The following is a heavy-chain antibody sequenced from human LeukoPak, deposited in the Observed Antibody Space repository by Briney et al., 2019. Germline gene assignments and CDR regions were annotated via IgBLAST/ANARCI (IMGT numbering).Heavy chain of an antibody. CDR3: ARGLGYSSGWSEY. D-gene: IGHD6-19*01. V-gene: IGHV1-46*01. Sequence: ASVKVSCKASGYIFTDYYIHWVRQAPGQGLEWMGIINPTGGDTVYSQKFQGRLTMTRDMSTNTVYMELSSLKSEDTAMFYCARGLGYSSGWSEYWGQGTLVAVSS. CDR2: INPTGGDT. J-gene: IGHJ1*01. CDR1: GYIFTDYY.